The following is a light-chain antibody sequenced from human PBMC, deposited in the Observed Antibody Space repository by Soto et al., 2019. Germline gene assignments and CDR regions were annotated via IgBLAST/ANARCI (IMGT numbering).Light chain of an antibody. J-gene: IGKJ3*01. CDR1: QGISSF. Sequence: IQLTQSPSSLSASVGDRVTITCRASQGISSFLAWYQQKPGKAPKLLIYAASTLQSGVPSRFSGSGSGTDFNLTISSLQPEDFATYYCQQLNSFPIPFGPGTKVDIK. CDR3: QQLNSFPIP. CDR2: AAS. V-gene: IGKV1-9*01.